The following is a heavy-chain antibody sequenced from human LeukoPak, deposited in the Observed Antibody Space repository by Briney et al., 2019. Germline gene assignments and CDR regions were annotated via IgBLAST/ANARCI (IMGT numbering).Heavy chain of an antibody. CDR2: ISLDGRTT. Sequence: PGGSLRLSCTASGFTFSSYCIHWVRQAPGKGLVWVSRISLDGRTTGHADSVKGRFTISRDNAKNTVYLQMNSLRAEDTAVYYCVRDRTTVTLFDYWGRGTQVTVSS. J-gene: IGHJ4*02. D-gene: IGHD4-17*01. CDR1: GFTFSSYC. CDR3: VRDRTTVTLFDY. V-gene: IGHV3-74*01.